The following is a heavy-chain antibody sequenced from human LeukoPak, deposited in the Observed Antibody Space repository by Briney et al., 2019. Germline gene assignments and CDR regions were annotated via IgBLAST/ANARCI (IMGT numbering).Heavy chain of an antibody. D-gene: IGHD3-3*01. CDR3: AKVSVWSGYYSGMDV. Sequence: GGSLRLSCAASGFTFSSYAMSWVRQAPGKGLEWVSAISGSGGSTYYADSVKGRFTISRDNSKNTLCLQMNSLRAEDTAVYYCAKVSVWSGYYSGMDVWGQGTTVTVSS. J-gene: IGHJ6*02. CDR2: ISGSGGST. V-gene: IGHV3-23*01. CDR1: GFTFSSYA.